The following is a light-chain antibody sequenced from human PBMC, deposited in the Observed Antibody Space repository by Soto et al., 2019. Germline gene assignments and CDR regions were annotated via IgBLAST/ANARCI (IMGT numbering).Light chain of an antibody. Sequence: QSVLTQPPSVSGAPGQRVTISCAGSSSNIGAGYDVHWYQQLPGTAPKLLIYANGNRPSGVPDRFSGSKSGTSASLAITELQAEDEADYYCQSYDRSLSGYVLGTGTKVTVL. CDR3: QSYDRSLSGYV. CDR1: SSNIGAGYD. V-gene: IGLV1-40*01. CDR2: ANG. J-gene: IGLJ1*01.